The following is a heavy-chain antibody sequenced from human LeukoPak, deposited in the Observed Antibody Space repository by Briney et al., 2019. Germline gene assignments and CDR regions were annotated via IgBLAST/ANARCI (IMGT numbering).Heavy chain of an antibody. J-gene: IGHJ4*02. CDR1: GFTFSSYS. V-gene: IGHV3-48*01. Sequence: GGSLRLSCAASGFTFSSYSMNWVRQAPGKGLEWVSNISSSSSTIYYADSVKGRFTISRDNAKNSLYLQMNSLRAEDTAVYYCARSRGSYCGGDCYSTYFDYWGQGTLVTVSS. D-gene: IGHD2-21*01. CDR3: ARSRGSYCGGDCYSTYFDY. CDR2: ISSSSSTI.